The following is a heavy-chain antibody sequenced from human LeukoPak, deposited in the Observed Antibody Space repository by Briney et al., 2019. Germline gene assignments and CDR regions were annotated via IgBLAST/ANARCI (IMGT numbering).Heavy chain of an antibody. CDR2: IYYSGST. CDR1: GFTFSKAW. V-gene: IGHV4-39*01. D-gene: IGHD3-22*01. J-gene: IGHJ6*02. CDR3: ARQKVDYYDSSGYTPLPRYYYYYYGMDV. Sequence: PGGSLRLSCAVSGFTFSKAWMSWVRQPPGKGLEWIGSIYYSGSTYYNPSLKSRVTISVDTSKNQFSLKLSSVTAADTAVYYRARQKVDYYDSSGYTPLPRYYYYYYGMDVWGQGTTVTVSS.